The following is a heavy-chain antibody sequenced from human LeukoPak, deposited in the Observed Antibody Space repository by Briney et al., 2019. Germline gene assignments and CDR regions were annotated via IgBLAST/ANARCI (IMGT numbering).Heavy chain of an antibody. CDR1: GGSIISYY. CDR3: ARVYDSSRRLDY. CDR2: IYYSGST. D-gene: IGHD3-22*01. J-gene: IGHJ4*02. V-gene: IGHV4-59*01. Sequence: SETLSLTCTVSGGSIISYYWSWIGQPPWKGREGVGYIYYSGSTNYNPSHKSRITISVDTSKNQFSLKRTYVTAPDTAVYYCARVYDSSRRLDYWGQGTLVTVSS.